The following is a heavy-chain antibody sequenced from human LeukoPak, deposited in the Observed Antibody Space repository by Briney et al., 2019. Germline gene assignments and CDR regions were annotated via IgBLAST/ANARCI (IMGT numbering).Heavy chain of an antibody. V-gene: IGHV4-39*02. Sequence: SETLSLTCTVSGGSISSSTYYRGWTRQPPGKGPEWIGTIYYSGSTYYNPSLKSRVTISVDTSKNQFSLKLSSVTAADAAVYYCARDGRGAEVDFWGQGTLVTVSS. CDR3: ARDGRGAEVDF. J-gene: IGHJ4*02. CDR1: GGSISSSTYY. D-gene: IGHD3-10*01. CDR2: IYYSGST.